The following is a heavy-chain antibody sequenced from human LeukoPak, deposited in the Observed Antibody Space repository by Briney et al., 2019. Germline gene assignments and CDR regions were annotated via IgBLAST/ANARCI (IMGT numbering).Heavy chain of an antibody. CDR3: ASERQLVTDY. Sequence: GGSLRLSCVASGFSFSTYSMNWVRQAPGKGLEWVSSVTGSGTTKYYADSVKGRFVISRDNAKNSLYLQMNSLRAEDTAVYFCASERQLVTDYWGPGTLVTVSS. V-gene: IGHV3-21*06. CDR2: VTGSGTTK. J-gene: IGHJ4*01. D-gene: IGHD6-6*01. CDR1: GFSFSTYS.